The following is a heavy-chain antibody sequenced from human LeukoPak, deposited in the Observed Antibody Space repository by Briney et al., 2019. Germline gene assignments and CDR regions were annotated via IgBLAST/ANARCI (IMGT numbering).Heavy chain of an antibody. V-gene: IGHV3-11*01. Sequence: GGSLRLSCAASGFTFSDYYMGWIRQAPGKGLEWVSYISSSGSTIYYADSVKGRFTISRDNAKNSLYLQMNSLRAEDTAVYYCARVSVDLNMYYFDYCGQGTLVTVSS. CDR3: ARVSVDLNMYYFDY. J-gene: IGHJ4*02. D-gene: IGHD3/OR15-3a*01. CDR2: ISSSGSTI. CDR1: GFTFSDYY.